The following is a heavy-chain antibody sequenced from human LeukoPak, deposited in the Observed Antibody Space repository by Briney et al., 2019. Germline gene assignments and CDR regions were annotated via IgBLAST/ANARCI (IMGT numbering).Heavy chain of an antibody. Sequence: SESLSLTCTVSGASISSYYWSWIRRPPGKGLEWIGYISYSGSTNYNPSLKSRVTISADTSKNQVSLTLSSVTAADTAVYYCARHPELYFFDYWGQGTLVTVSS. D-gene: IGHD3-10*01. V-gene: IGHV4-59*08. CDR1: GASISSYY. J-gene: IGHJ4*02. CDR2: ISYSGST. CDR3: ARHPELYFFDY.